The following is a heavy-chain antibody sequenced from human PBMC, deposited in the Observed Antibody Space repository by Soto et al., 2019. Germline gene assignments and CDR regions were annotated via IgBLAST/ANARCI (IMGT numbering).Heavy chain of an antibody. Sequence: SLTCTVSGGSISSSSYYWGWIRQPPGKGLEWIGSIYYSGSTYYNPSLKSRVTISVDTSKNQFSLKLSSVTAADTAVYYCARLRRYCSSTSCQTVWFDPWGQGTLVTVSS. CDR3: ARLRRYCSSTSCQTVWFDP. V-gene: IGHV4-39*01. CDR1: GGSISSSSYY. CDR2: IYYSGST. D-gene: IGHD2-2*01. J-gene: IGHJ5*02.